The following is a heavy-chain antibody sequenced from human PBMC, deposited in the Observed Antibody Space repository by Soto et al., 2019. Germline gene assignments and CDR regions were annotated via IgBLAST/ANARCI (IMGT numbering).Heavy chain of an antibody. D-gene: IGHD3-10*01. J-gene: IGHJ4*02. Sequence: QVQLVQSGAEVKKPGSSVKVSCKASGGTFSSYTISWVRQAPGQGLAWMGRIIPILGIANYAQKFQGRVTITADKPTSTAYMGLSSLRSEDTAVYYCARVSSYGSGSYYHPPDYWGQGTLVTVSS. V-gene: IGHV1-69*02. CDR2: IIPILGIA. CDR3: ARVSSYGSGSYYHPPDY. CDR1: GGTFSSYT.